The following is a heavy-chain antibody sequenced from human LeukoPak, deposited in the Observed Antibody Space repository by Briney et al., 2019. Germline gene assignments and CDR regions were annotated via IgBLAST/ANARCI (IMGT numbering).Heavy chain of an antibody. CDR2: IHPSGIT. J-gene: IGHJ4*02. CDR1: GASINKDY. Sequence: SETLSLTCTVSGASINKDYWAWIRQPAGKGLEWIGRIHPSGITHQNPSLRGRVTMSIDASKNQFSLKLTSVTAADTAMYYCARRPRSSGSHDGPSGLDYWGQGILVTVSS. D-gene: IGHD1-26*01. CDR3: ARRPRSSGSHDGPSGLDY. V-gene: IGHV4-4*07.